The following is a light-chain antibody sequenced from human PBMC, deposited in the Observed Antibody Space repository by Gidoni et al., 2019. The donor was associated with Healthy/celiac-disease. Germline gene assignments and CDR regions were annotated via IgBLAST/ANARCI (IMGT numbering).Light chain of an antibody. J-gene: IGKJ3*01. CDR1: QDISNY. V-gene: IGKV1-33*01. CDR3: QQYDNLPFT. CDR2: DAS. Sequence: DIQMTQSPSSLSASVGDRVTITCQASQDISNYLNWYQQKPGKAPKLVIYDASNLETGVPSRFSGSGSGTDFTFTISSLQPEDIATYYCQQYDNLPFTFGPXTKVDIK.